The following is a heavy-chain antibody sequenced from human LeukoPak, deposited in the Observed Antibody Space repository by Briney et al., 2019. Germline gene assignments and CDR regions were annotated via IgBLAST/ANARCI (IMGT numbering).Heavy chain of an antibody. CDR3: ARGDGGNPWDAFDI. D-gene: IGHD4-23*01. J-gene: IGHJ3*02. CDR2: NSGDNDNP. CDR1: GYKFTDYSHG. Sequence: ASVKVSCKASGYKFTDYSHGISWVRQAPGQGLEWMGWNSGDNDNPQSAQDLQGRLTVTTDRSTSTAYMELRSLRHDDTAVYYCARGDGGNPWDAFDIWGQGTMVTVSS. V-gene: IGHV1-18*01.